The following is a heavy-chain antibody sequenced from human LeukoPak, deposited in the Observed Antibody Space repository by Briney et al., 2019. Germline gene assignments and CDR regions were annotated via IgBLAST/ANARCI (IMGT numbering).Heavy chain of an antibody. CDR3: ARRGTAKTTWYQRGFDY. Sequence: PSEILSLTCTVSGGSISSYYWSWIRQPPGKGLEWIGYIYYSGSTNYNPSLKSRVTISVDTSKNQFSLKLSSVTAADTAVYYCARRGTAKTTWYQRGFDYWGQGTLVTVSS. CDR1: GGSISSYY. V-gene: IGHV4-59*01. D-gene: IGHD2-2*01. J-gene: IGHJ4*02. CDR2: IYYSGST.